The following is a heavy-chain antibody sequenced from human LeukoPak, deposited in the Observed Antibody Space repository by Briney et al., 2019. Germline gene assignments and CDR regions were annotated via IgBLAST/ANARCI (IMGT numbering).Heavy chain of an antibody. J-gene: IGHJ4*02. D-gene: IGHD2-2*01. CDR3: ARGDRYCISTNCSPDY. Sequence: ASVKVSCKASGYTFTAYFMHWVRQAPGQGLEWMGWINPHSGGRNYAQKFQGRVTMTRETSISTAYMELSRLRSDDTAVYYCARGDRYCISTNCSPDYWGQGTLVTVSS. V-gene: IGHV1-2*02. CDR2: INPHSGGR. CDR1: GYTFTAYF.